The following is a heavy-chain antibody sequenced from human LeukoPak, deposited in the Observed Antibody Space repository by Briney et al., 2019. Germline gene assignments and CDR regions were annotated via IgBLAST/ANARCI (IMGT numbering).Heavy chain of an antibody. J-gene: IGHJ2*01. CDR3: AKDHLYYDYVWGSYRPRWYFDL. D-gene: IGHD3-16*02. CDR1: GFTFSSYG. CDR2: IWYDGSNK. V-gene: IGHV3-33*06. Sequence: GGSLRLSCAASGFTFSSYGMHWVRQAPGKGLEWVAVIWYDGSNKYYADSVKGRFTISGDNSKNTLYLQMNSLRAEDTAVYYCAKDHLYYDYVWGSYRPRWYFDLWGRGTLVTVSS.